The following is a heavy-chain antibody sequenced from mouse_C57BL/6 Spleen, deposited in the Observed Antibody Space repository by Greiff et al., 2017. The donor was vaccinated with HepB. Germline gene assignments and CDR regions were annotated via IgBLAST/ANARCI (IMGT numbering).Heavy chain of an antibody. Sequence: QVQLQQPGAELVKPGASVKLSCKASGYTFTSYWMHWVKQRPGQGLEWIGMIHPNSGSTNYNEKFKSKATLTVDKSSSTAYKQLSSLTSEDSAVSYCARPYYYGSSYNFDYWGQGTTLTVSS. D-gene: IGHD1-1*01. V-gene: IGHV1-64*01. J-gene: IGHJ2*01. CDR2: IHPNSGST. CDR1: GYTFTSYW. CDR3: ARPYYYGSSYNFDY.